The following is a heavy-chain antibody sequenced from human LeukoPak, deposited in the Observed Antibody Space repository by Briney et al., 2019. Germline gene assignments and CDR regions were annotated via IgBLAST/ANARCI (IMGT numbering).Heavy chain of an antibody. CDR3: AKELGGNSGNWFDP. J-gene: IGHJ5*02. CDR1: GFTFDDYT. D-gene: IGHD4-23*01. V-gene: IGHV3-43*01. CDR2: ISWDGGST. Sequence: GRSLRLSCAASGFTFDDYTMHWVRQAPGKGLEWVSLISWDGGSTYYADSVKGRFTISRDNSKNSLYLQMNSLRTEDTALYYCAKELGGNSGNWFDPWGQGTLVTVSS.